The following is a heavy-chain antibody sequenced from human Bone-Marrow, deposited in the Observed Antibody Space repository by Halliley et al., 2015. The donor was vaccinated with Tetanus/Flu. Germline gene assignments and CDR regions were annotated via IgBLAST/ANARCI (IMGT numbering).Heavy chain of an antibody. Sequence: TLSLTCTVSSGSISSGGYYWSWIRQHPGKGLEWIGDIYYSGSTYYNPSLQSRVTTSVDTSKNQFSLKMTSVTAADTAVYYCARGLGDRGYCSSGSCYYYYGMDVWGQGTTVTVSS. CDR2: IYYSGST. D-gene: IGHD2-15*01. CDR1: SGSISSGGYY. CDR3: ARGLGDRGYCSSGSCYYYYGMDV. J-gene: IGHJ6*02. V-gene: IGHV4-31*03.